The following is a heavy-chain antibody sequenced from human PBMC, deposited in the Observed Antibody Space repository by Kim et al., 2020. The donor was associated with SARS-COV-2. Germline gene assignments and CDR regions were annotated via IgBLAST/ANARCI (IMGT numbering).Heavy chain of an antibody. CDR3: AEAYCGGDCYLAY. J-gene: IGHJ4*02. Sequence: SETLSLTCAVFGGSISSSNWWSWVRQPPGKGLEWIGEIYHSGSTKYNPSLKSRVTISIDKSKNQLSLKLSSVTAADTAVYYCAEAYCGGDCYLAYWGQGTLVTVSS. CDR1: GGSISSSNW. V-gene: IGHV4-4*02. D-gene: IGHD2-21*02. CDR2: IYHSGST.